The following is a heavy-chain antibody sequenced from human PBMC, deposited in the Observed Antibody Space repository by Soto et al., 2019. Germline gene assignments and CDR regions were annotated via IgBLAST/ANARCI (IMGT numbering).Heavy chain of an antibody. CDR3: SKGGDIVTYGMDV. D-gene: IGHD2-15*01. Sequence: GGSLRLSCVGSGFRFSNYAMTWARQGPGRGLEWASTISDSGSGTYYADSVKGRFNISRDNSKSTLYLQMHSLRAEDTAVYFRSKGGDIVTYGMDVWGQGTTVTVSS. J-gene: IGHJ6*02. V-gene: IGHV3-23*01. CDR1: GFRFSNYA. CDR2: ISDSGSGT.